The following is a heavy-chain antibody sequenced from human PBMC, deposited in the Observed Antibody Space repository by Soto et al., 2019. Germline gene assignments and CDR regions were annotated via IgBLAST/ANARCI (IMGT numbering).Heavy chain of an antibody. D-gene: IGHD2-15*01. CDR2: ISQSGPT. V-gene: IGHV4-4*02. J-gene: IGHJ6*02. Sequence: QVQLQESGPGLVKPSGTLSPTCAVSGASISSDNRWTWVRQPPGEGLEWIGEISQSGPTKYNPSRASRVTISVDKYKNQFSLRLTSMTAADTAVYYCATKVPAALRLYYFFGLDVWGQGTTVTVSS. CDR1: GASISSDNR. CDR3: ATKVPAALRLYYFFGLDV.